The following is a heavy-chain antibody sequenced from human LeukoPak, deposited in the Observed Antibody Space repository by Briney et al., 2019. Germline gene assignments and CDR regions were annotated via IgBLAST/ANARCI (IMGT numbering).Heavy chain of an antibody. Sequence: GASVKVSCKASGGTFSSYAISWVRQAPGQGLEWMGIINPSGGSTSYAQKFQGRVTMTRDMSTSTVYMELSSLRSEDTAVYYCARDLDTPIHGYMDVWGKGTTVTVSS. D-gene: IGHD3/OR15-3a*01. J-gene: IGHJ6*03. CDR3: ARDLDTPIHGYMDV. CDR2: INPSGGST. V-gene: IGHV1-46*01. CDR1: GGTFSSYA.